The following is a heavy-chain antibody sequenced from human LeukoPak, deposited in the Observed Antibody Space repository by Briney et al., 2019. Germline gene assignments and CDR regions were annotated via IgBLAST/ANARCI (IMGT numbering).Heavy chain of an antibody. V-gene: IGHV3-23*01. CDR2: ITGGGGNT. D-gene: IGHD1-26*01. J-gene: IGHJ3*02. Sequence: GGSLRLSCAASKFAFSSYAMSWVRQAPGKGLEWVSAITGGGGNTYYADSVKGRFSISRDNSKNTLYLQMNSLRAEDTAVYYCGKNRYSGSLSPFDIWGQGTMVTVSS. CDR3: GKNRYSGSLSPFDI. CDR1: KFAFSSYA.